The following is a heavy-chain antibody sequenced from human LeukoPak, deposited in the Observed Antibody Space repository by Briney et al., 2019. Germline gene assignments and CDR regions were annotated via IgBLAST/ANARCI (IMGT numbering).Heavy chain of an antibody. CDR3: ARSEGDGYVYFDY. D-gene: IGHD5-24*01. V-gene: IGHV1-69*05. Sequence: GSSVKVSCKASGGTFSSYAISWVRQAPGQGLEWMGGIIPIFGTANYAQKFQGRVTMTRDTSTSTVYMELSSLRSEDTAVYYCARSEGDGYVYFDYWGQGTLVTVSS. J-gene: IGHJ4*02. CDR1: GGTFSSYA. CDR2: IIPIFGTA.